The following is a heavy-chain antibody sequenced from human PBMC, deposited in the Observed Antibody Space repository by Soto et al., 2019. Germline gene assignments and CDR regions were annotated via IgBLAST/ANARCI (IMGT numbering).Heavy chain of an antibody. CDR3: AKDVFDCSGGSCYLTAPYGMDV. V-gene: IGHV3-30*18. J-gene: IGHJ6*02. Sequence: RRLSCAASGFTFSSYGMHWVRQAPGKGLEWVAVISYDGSNKYYADSVKGRFTISRDNSKNTLYLQMNSLRAEDTAVYYCAKDVFDCSGGSCYLTAPYGMDVWGQGTTVTVSS. CDR2: ISYDGSNK. D-gene: IGHD2-15*01. CDR1: GFTFSSYG.